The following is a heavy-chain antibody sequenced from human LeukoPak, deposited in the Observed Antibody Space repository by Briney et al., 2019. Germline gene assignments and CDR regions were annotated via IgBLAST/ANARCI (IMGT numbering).Heavy chain of an antibody. CDR1: GFTFSSYA. V-gene: IGHV3-23*01. Sequence: PGGSLRLSCAASGFTFSSYAMGWVRQAPGKGLEWVSTISTGSSTYYADSVKGRFTISRDSSKNTLSLQMNSLRAEDTAVYYCAARPPRAVAGPFDYWGQGTLVTVSS. D-gene: IGHD6-19*01. J-gene: IGHJ4*02. CDR2: ISTGSST. CDR3: AARPPRAVAGPFDY.